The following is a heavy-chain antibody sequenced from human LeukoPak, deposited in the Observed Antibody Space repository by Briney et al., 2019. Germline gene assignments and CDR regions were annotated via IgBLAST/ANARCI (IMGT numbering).Heavy chain of an antibody. V-gene: IGHV4-4*07. J-gene: IGHJ3*02. CDR2: IYTSGST. CDR3: ASPPAGGEHLLDAFDI. CDR1: GGSISSYY. Sequence: PSETLSLTCTVSGGSISSYYWSWIRQPAGKGLEWIGRIYTSGSTNYNPSLKSRVTMSVDTSKNQFSLKLSSVTAADTAVYYCASPPAGGEHLLDAFDIWGQGTMVTVSS. D-gene: IGHD3-16*01.